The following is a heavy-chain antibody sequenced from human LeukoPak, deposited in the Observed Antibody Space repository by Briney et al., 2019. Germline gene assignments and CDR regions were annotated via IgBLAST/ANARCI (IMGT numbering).Heavy chain of an antibody. CDR1: GGSISSSSYY. J-gene: IGHJ4*02. Sequence: SETLSLTCTVSGGSISSSSYYWGWIRQPPGKGLEWIGSIYYSESTYYNPSLKSRVTISVDTSKNQFSLKLSSVTAADTAVYYCARILTEPKYYYDSSGYYQFDYWGQGTLVTVSS. CDR2: IYYSEST. D-gene: IGHD3-22*01. V-gene: IGHV4-39*01. CDR3: ARILTEPKYYYDSSGYYQFDY.